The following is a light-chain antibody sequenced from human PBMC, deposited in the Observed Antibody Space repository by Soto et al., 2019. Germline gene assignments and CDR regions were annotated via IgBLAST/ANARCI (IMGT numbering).Light chain of an antibody. CDR2: DNN. Sequence: QSVLTQPPSVSAASGQMVTISCSGSSSNIGNNYVSWYQRLPGTAPKLLIYDNNKRPAGIPDRFSGSKSGTSATLGITGLQTGDESDYYCGTWDSSLSTVVFGGGTKLTVL. CDR3: GTWDSSLSTVV. CDR1: SSNIGNNY. J-gene: IGLJ2*01. V-gene: IGLV1-51*01.